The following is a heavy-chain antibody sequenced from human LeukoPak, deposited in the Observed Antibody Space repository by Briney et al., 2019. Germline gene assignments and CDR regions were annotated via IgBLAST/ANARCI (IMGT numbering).Heavy chain of an antibody. J-gene: IGHJ4*02. D-gene: IGHD6-19*01. CDR1: GFTFNDYY. CDR2: ISSSGLYT. CDR3: ARNFRAGPASPFDY. Sequence: GGSLRLSCAAYGFTFNDYYMSWIRQAPGKGLEWVSYISSSGLYTNYAAPVKGRFTISRATSNNSLHLQINSLTAEATADYYWARNFRAGPASPFDYWGQGTLVTVSS. V-gene: IGHV3-11*03.